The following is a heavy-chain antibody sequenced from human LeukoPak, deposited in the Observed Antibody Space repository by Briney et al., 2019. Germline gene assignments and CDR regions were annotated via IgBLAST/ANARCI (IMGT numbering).Heavy chain of an antibody. Sequence: ASVKVSCKASGYTFTSYAMHWVRQAPGQRLEWMGWINAGNGNTKYSQKFQGRVTITRDTSASTAYMELSSLRSEDTAVYYCARDRRWSMAWDYFDYWGQGTLVTVSS. CDR2: INAGNGNT. V-gene: IGHV1-3*01. CDR1: GYTFTSYA. J-gene: IGHJ4*02. CDR3: ARDRRWSMAWDYFDY. D-gene: IGHD1-26*01.